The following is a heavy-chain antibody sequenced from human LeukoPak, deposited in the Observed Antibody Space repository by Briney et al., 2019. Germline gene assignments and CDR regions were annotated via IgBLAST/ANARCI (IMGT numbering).Heavy chain of an antibody. CDR1: GGSISSYY. V-gene: IGHV4-59*12. CDR3: AREAKDYGDYHDAFDI. Sequence: PSETLSLTCTVSGGSISSYYWSWIRQPPGKGLEWIGYIYYSGSTYYNPSLKSRVTISVDTSKNQFSLKLSSVTAADTAVYYCAREAKDYGDYHDAFDIWGQGTMVTVSS. J-gene: IGHJ3*02. D-gene: IGHD4-17*01. CDR2: IYYSGST.